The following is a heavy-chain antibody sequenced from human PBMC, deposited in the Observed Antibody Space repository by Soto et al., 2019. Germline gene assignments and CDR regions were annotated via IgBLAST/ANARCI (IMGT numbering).Heavy chain of an antibody. CDR2: IWYDGSNK. D-gene: IGHD4-17*01. J-gene: IGHJ6*02. CDR3: ARYTTVTTWVLGYYYYGMDV. Sequence: GGSLRLSCAASGFTFSSYGMHWVRQAPGKGLEWVAVIWYDGSNKYYADSVKGRFTISRDNSKNTLFLQMNSLRAEDTAVYYCARYTTVTTWVLGYYYYGMDVWGQGTTVTVSS. V-gene: IGHV3-33*01. CDR1: GFTFSSYG.